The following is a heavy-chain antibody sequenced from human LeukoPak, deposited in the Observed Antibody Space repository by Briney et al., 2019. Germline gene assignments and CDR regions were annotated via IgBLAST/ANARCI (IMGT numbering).Heavy chain of an antibody. CDR1: GFTFSSYW. V-gene: IGHV3-7*01. J-gene: IGHJ4*02. CDR3: AREKSTVTTHYFDY. D-gene: IGHD4-17*01. CDR2: IKQDGSEK. Sequence: GGSLRLSCAASGFTFSSYWMSWVRQAPGKGLEWVANIKQDGSEKYYVDSVKGRFTIPRDNAKNSLYLQMNSLRAEDTAVYYCAREKSTVTTHYFDYWGQGTLVTVSS.